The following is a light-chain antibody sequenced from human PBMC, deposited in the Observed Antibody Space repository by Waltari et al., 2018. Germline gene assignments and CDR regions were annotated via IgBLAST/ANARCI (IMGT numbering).Light chain of an antibody. J-gene: IGKJ2*01. V-gene: IGKV1-33*01. Sequence: DIQMTQSPSSLSASVGDRVTITFQASQDISNHLNWYQQKPGKAPKLLIYDASNLETGVPSRFSGRGSGTDFTFTISSLQPEDIATYYCQQYDNLPPYTFGLGTKLEIK. CDR3: QQYDNLPPYT. CDR2: DAS. CDR1: QDISNH.